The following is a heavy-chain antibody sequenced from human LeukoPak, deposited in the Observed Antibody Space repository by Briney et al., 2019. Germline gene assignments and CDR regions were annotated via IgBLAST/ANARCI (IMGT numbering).Heavy chain of an antibody. CDR2: ISSSGSTI. V-gene: IGHV3-48*03. CDR1: GFTFSSYE. Sequence: GGSLRLSCAASGFTFSSYEMNWVRQAPGKGLEWVSYISSSGSTIYYADSVKGRFTISRDNSKNTLYLQMNSLRAEDTAVYYCAKDLRRYSYGSSYPYYFDYWGQGTLVTVSS. J-gene: IGHJ4*02. CDR3: AKDLRRYSYGSSYPYYFDY. D-gene: IGHD5-18*01.